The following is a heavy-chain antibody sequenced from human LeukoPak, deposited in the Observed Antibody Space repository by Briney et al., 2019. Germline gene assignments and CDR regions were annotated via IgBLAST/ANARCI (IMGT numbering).Heavy chain of an antibody. D-gene: IGHD1-14*01. CDR2: IFPADSNT. Sequence: GESLKISCKVSGYTFTHNWIGWVRQKPGRGLEWLGVIFPADSNTAYNSSFRGQVTISVDKSIDTAYLQWGSLKASDSAIYYCARHRATGTWSDFDYWGQGTVVTVPS. J-gene: IGHJ4*02. V-gene: IGHV5-51*01. CDR1: GYTFTHNW. CDR3: ARHRATGTWSDFDY.